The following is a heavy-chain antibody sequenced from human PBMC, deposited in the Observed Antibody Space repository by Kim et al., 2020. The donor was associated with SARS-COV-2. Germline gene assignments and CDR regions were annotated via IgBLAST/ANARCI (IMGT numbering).Heavy chain of an antibody. Sequence: YYADSVEGRFTIARDNSKNTLYLQMNSLRAEDTAVYYCSNVVLAAAGYDYWGQGTLVTVSS. D-gene: IGHD6-13*01. V-gene: IGHV3-23*01. CDR3: SNVVLAAAGYDY. J-gene: IGHJ4*02.